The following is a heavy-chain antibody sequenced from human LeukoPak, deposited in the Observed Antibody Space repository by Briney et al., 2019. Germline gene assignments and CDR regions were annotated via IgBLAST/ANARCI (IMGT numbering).Heavy chain of an antibody. CDR2: ISWNSGSI. CDR1: GFTFDDYA. J-gene: IGHJ4*02. D-gene: IGHD3-22*01. Sequence: GGSLRLSCAASGFTFDDYAMHWVRQAPGKGLEWVSGISWNSGSIGYADSVKGRVTISRDNAKNSLYLQMNSLRAEDTALYYCAKERSGYYSYFDYWGQGTLVTVSS. V-gene: IGHV3-9*01. CDR3: AKERSGYYSYFDY.